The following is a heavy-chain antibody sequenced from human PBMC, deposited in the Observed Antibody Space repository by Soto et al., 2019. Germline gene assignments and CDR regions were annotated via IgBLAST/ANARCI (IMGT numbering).Heavy chain of an antibody. V-gene: IGHV3-74*01. CDR1: GFTFSSYW. Sequence: PGGSLRLSCAASGFTFSSYWMHWVRQAPGKGLVWVSRINSDGSSTSYADSVKGRFTISRDNAKNTLYLQMNSLRAEDTAVYYCARTFPSPAHYYYGMDVWGQGTTVTVSS. CDR2: INSDGSST. CDR3: ARTFPSPAHYYYGMDV. J-gene: IGHJ6*02.